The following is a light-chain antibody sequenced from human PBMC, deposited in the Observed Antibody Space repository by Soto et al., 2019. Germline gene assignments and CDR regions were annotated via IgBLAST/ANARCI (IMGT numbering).Light chain of an antibody. V-gene: IGKV4-1*01. CDR2: WAS. CDR1: QSVLYSSNNKNY. J-gene: IGKJ3*01. CDR3: QQYYSTPFT. Sequence: DIVMTQSPDSLAVSLGERATINCKSSQSVLYSSNNKNYFAWYQHKPGQPPKLLIYWASTRESGVPDRFSGSGSGTDFTLTISSLQAEDVAVYYCQQYYSTPFTFGPGTKVDIK.